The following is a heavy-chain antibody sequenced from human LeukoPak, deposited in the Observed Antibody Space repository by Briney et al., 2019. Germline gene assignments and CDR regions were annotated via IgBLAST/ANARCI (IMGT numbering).Heavy chain of an antibody. CDR1: GGXFSGYY. J-gene: IGHJ4*02. V-gene: IGHV4-34*01. Sequence: PSETLSLTCAVYGGXFSGYYWSWIRQPPGKGLEWIGEINHSGSTNYNPSLKSRVTISVDTSKNQFSLKLSSVTAADTAVYYCARSQEDIVVVVAATSSPYYFDYWGQGTLVTVSS. CDR3: ARSQEDIVVVVAATSSPYYFDY. CDR2: INHSGST. D-gene: IGHD2-15*01.